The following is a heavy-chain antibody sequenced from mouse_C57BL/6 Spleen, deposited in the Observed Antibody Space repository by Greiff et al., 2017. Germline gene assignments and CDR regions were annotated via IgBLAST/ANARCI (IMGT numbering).Heavy chain of an antibody. J-gene: IGHJ1*03. CDR3: ARIDYYGSSYGGYFDV. Sequence: EVHLVESGGGLVKPGGSLKLSCAASGFTFSDYGMHWVRQAPEKGLEWVAYISSGSSTIYYADTVKGRFTISGDNAKNTLFLQMTSLRSEDTAMYYCARIDYYGSSYGGYFDVWGTGTTVTVSS. CDR2: ISSGSSTI. CDR1: GFTFSDYG. D-gene: IGHD1-1*01. V-gene: IGHV5-17*01.